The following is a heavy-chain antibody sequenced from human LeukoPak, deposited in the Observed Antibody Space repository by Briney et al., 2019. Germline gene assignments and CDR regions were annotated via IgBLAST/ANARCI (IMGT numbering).Heavy chain of an antibody. V-gene: IGHV3-73*01. CDR2: IRSKANSYAT. CDR1: GFTFSGSA. D-gene: IGHD3-10*01. Sequence: PGGSLRLSCAASGFTFSGSAMHWVRQASRKGLEWVGRIRSKANSYATAYAASVKGRFTISRDDSKNTAYLQMNSLKTEDTAVYYCRLPYYYGSGSSYGMDVWGQGTTVTVSS. J-gene: IGHJ6*02. CDR3: RLPYYYGSGSSYGMDV.